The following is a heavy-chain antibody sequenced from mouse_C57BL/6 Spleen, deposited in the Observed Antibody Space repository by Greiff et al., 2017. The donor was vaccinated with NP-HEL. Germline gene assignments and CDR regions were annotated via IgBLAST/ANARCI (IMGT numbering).Heavy chain of an antibody. V-gene: IGHV1-82*01. D-gene: IGHD2-5*01. CDR3: ARWDSNYDYFDY. CDR1: GYAFSSSW. CDR2: IYPGDGDT. Sequence: VKLVESGPELVKPGASVKISCKASGYAFSSSWMNWVKQRPGKGLEWIGRIYPGDGDTNYNGKFKGKATLTADKSSSTAYMQLSSLTSEDSAVYFCARWDSNYDYFDYWGQGTTLTVSS. J-gene: IGHJ2*01.